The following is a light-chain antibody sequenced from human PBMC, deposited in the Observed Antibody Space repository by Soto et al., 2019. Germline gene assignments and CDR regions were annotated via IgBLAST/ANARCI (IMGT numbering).Light chain of an antibody. J-gene: IGKJ1*01. CDR2: GAS. Sequence: EIVMTQSPATLSVAPGERATLSCRASQSVSSNLAWYQQKPGQAPRLLIYGASTRATGIPARVSGSGSGTEFTLNIGRLQSEDCAVYYCQQYNNWPPMAFGQGTKVEIK. CDR1: QSVSSN. CDR3: QQYNNWPPMA. V-gene: IGKV3-15*01.